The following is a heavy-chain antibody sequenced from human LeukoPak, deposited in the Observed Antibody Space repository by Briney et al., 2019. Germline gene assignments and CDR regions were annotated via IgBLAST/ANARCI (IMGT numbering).Heavy chain of an antibody. CDR3: ARDLGNTYYYGSGSYGY. CDR1: GGSISSGDYY. Sequence: SETLSLTCTVSGGSISSGDYYWRWIRQPPGKGLEWIGYIYYSGSTYYNPSLKSRVTISVDTSKNQFFLKLSSVTAADTAVYYCARDLGNTYYYGSGSYGYWGQGTLVTVSS. D-gene: IGHD3-10*01. CDR2: IYYSGST. J-gene: IGHJ4*02. V-gene: IGHV4-30-4*08.